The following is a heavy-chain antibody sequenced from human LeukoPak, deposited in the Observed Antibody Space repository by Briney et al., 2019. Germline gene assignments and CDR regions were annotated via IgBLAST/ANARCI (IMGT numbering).Heavy chain of an antibody. J-gene: IGHJ4*02. V-gene: IGHV1-46*01. CDR3: ARGGRGYYYDSSGYYPDY. CDR2: INPSGGST. D-gene: IGHD3-22*01. Sequence: ASVKVSCKASGYTFTSYYMHWVRQAPGQGLEWMGIINPSGGSTSYAQKFQGRVTMTRDTSTSTVYMELSSLRSEDTAVYYCARGGRGYYYDSSGYYPDYWGQGTLVTVSS. CDR1: GYTFTSYY.